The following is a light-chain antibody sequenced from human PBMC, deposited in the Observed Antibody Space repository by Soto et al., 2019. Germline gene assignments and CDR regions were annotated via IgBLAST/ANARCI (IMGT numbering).Light chain of an antibody. CDR3: QQYNSYSGA. J-gene: IGKJ1*01. CDR2: DAS. V-gene: IGKV1-5*01. CDR1: QGISRW. Sequence: SQIAKSPSSVSASVGDTVTITCRASQGISRWLAWYQQKLGKAPKLLIYDASSLESGVPSRFSGSGSGTEFTLTISSLQPDDFAAYYCQQYNSYSGAFGQGTKV.